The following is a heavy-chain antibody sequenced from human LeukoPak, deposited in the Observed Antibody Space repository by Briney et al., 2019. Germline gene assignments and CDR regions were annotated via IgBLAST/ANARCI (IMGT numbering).Heavy chain of an antibody. CDR3: ARTGYGDHFNL. CDR1: GGSMSSNY. D-gene: IGHD4-17*01. Sequence: SETLSLTCTVSGGSMSSNYCSWIRQPPGKGLEFIGYIHYSGSTNYNPSLKSRVTISVDTSKNHFSLKLSSVTAADTAVYYCARTGYGDHFNLWGRGTLVTVST. J-gene: IGHJ2*01. V-gene: IGHV4-59*08. CDR2: IHYSGST.